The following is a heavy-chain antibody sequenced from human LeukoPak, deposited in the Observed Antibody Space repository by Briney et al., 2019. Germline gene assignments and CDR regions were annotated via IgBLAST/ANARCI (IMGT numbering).Heavy chain of an antibody. CDR2: INHSGST. CDR3: ARDAYTATGYYPY. CDR1: GGSFSGYY. Sequence: SETLSLTCAVYGGSFSGYYWSWIRQPPGKGLEWIGEINHSGSTNYNPSLKSRVTISVDTSKNQFSLKLSSVTAADTAVYYCARDAYTATGYYPYRGQGTLVTVSS. V-gene: IGHV4-34*01. D-gene: IGHD3-9*01. J-gene: IGHJ4*02.